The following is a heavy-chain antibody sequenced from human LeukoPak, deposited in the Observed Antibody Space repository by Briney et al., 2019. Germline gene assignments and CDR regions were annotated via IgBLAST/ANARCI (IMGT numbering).Heavy chain of an antibody. J-gene: IGHJ4*02. V-gene: IGHV3-74*01. D-gene: IGHD2-2*01. Sequence: GSLRLSCAASGFTFSSYWMSWVRQAPGKGLVWVSRINGDGSSTTYADSVKGRFTISRDNAKNTLYLQMNGLRAEDTAVYYCARDLVVTSAYWGQGTLVTVSS. CDR2: INGDGSST. CDR3: ARDLVVTSAY. CDR1: GFTFSSYW.